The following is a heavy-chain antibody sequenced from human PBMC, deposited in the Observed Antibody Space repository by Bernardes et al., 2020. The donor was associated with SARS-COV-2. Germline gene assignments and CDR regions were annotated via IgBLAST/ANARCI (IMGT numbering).Heavy chain of an antibody. CDR3: ARHPGGYSYGSAAFDI. CDR1: ADSISSNNW. CDR2: IYYSGST. D-gene: IGHD5-18*01. J-gene: IGHJ3*02. Sequence: SETLSLTCAVSADSISSNNWWTWVRQPPGKGLEWIGYIYYSGSTNYNPSLKSRVTISVDTSKNQFSLKLSSVTAADTAVYYCARHPGGYSYGSAAFDIWGQGTMVTVSS. V-gene: IGHV4-4*02.